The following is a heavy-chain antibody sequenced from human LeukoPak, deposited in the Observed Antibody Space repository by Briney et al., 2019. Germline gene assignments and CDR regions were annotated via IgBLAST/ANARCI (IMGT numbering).Heavy chain of an antibody. J-gene: IGHJ4*02. CDR2: IKQDGSEK. CDR3: AREYYDYVWGSYRHNFDY. CDR1: GFTFSSYW. D-gene: IGHD3-16*02. Sequence: GGSLRLSCAGSGFTFSSYWMSWVRQAPGKGLEWVANIKQDGSEKYYVDSVKGRFTISRDNSKNTLYLQMNSLRAEDTAVYYCAREYYDYVWGSYRHNFDYWGQGTLVTVSS. V-gene: IGHV3-7*01.